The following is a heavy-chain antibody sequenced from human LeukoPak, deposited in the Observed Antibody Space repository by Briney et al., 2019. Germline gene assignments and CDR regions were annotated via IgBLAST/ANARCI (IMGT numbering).Heavy chain of an antibody. CDR2: ISSSTSDI. CDR1: GFTIADYT. D-gene: IGHD2/OR15-2a*01. CDR3: ARITSTSYYFHFMDA. V-gene: IGHV3-21*06. J-gene: IGHJ6*03. Sequence: GGSLRLSCAASGFTIADYTINWVRQAPGKGLEWVSYISSSTSDIYYADSVKGRFTIFRDNAKNSLFLEMNGLRAEDTAVYYCARITSTSYYFHFMDAWGKGTTVIVSS.